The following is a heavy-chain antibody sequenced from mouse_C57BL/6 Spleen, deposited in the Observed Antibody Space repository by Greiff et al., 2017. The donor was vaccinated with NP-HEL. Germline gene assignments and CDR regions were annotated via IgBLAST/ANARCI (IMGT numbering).Heavy chain of an antibody. Sequence: VQLQQSGAELVKPGASVTMSCKASGYTFTSYWITWVKQRPGQGLEWIGDIYPGSGSTNYNEKFKSKATLTVDTSSSTAYMQLSSLTSEDSAVYYCERNQDYDGYDVNAMDYWGQGTSVTVAS. J-gene: IGHJ4*01. D-gene: IGHD2-2*01. CDR2: IYPGSGST. CDR1: GYTFTSYW. V-gene: IGHV1-55*01. CDR3: ERNQDYDGYDVNAMDY.